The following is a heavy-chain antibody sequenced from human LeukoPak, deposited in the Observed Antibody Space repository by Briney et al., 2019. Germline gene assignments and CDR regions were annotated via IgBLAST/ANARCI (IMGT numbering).Heavy chain of an antibody. J-gene: IGHJ4*02. CDR2: INPNSGGT. D-gene: IGHD3-22*01. Sequence: EASVKVSCKASGYTFTGYYMHWVRQAPGQGLEWMGWINPNSGGTNYAQKFQGRVTMTRDTSISTAYMELSRLRSDDTAVYYCARARFGSGYLNDYWGQGTLVSVSS. CDR1: GYTFTGYY. V-gene: IGHV1-2*02. CDR3: ARARFGSGYLNDY.